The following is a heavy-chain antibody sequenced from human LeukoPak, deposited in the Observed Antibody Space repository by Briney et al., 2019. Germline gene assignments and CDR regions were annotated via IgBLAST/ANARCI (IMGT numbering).Heavy chain of an antibody. CDR2: MNPNTGGS. J-gene: IGHJ4*02. Sequence: ASVKVSCKASGYTFPSYSINWVRQATGQGLEWMGWMNPNTGGSGPAQKFQGRVTMTYNTPISTAYTELSSLTSDDTAVYYCAREVRRGTYDYWGQGTLVTVTP. CDR3: AREVRRGTYDY. CDR1: GYTFPSYS. D-gene: IGHD3-16*01. V-gene: IGHV1-8*01.